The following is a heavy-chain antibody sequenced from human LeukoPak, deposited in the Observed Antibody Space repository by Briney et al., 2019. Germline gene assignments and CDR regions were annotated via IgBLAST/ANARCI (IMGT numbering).Heavy chain of an antibody. J-gene: IGHJ6*03. CDR3: ARANVDTAMVYYYYYMDV. CDR2: INSDGSST. D-gene: IGHD5-18*01. Sequence: PGGSLRPSCAASGFTFSSYWMHWVRQAPGKGLVWVSRINSDGSSTSYADSVKGRFTISRDNAKNTLYLQMNSLRAEDTAVYYCARANVDTAMVYYYYYMDVWGKGTTVTVSS. V-gene: IGHV3-74*01. CDR1: GFTFSSYW.